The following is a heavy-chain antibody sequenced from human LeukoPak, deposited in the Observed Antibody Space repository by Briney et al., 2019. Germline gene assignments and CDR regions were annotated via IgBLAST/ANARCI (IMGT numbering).Heavy chain of an antibody. D-gene: IGHD6-19*01. J-gene: IGHJ4*02. V-gene: IGHV4-59*08. CDR3: ARAGERYSSGWYNY. CDR2: IYYSGST. CDR1: GGSFSGYY. Sequence: SSETLSLTCAVYGGSFSGYYWSWIRQPPGKGLEWIGYIYYSGSTNYNPSLKSRVTISVDTSKNQFSLELSSVTAADTAVYYCARAGERYSSGWYNYWGQGTLVTVSS.